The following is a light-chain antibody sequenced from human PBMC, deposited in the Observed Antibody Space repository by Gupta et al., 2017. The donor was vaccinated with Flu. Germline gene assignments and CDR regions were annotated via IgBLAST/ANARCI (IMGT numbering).Light chain of an antibody. V-gene: IGKV3-20*01. CDR2: GAL. Sequence: EIVLTQSPGTPSLSPGERATLSCRASQSVSSSYLAWYQQKPGQAPRLLIYGALRRATGIPYRFSGNGSGTDFTLTISRLEPEDFAVYYCQQEGNSPWTFGQGTKVEIK. CDR1: QSVSSSY. J-gene: IGKJ1*01. CDR3: QQEGNSPWT.